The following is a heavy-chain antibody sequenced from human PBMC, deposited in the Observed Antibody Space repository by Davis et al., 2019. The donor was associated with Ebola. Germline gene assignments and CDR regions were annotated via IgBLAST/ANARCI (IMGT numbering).Heavy chain of an antibody. V-gene: IGHV3-15*01. CDR3: TTAVEQIVGVSLGPYYYYGMDV. CDR2: IKSKTDGGTT. J-gene: IGHJ6*02. CDR1: GFTFSNAW. D-gene: IGHD1-26*01. Sequence: GESLKISCAASGFTFSNAWMSWVRQAPGKGLEWVGRIKSKTDGGTTDYAAPVKGRFTISRDDSKNALYLQMNSLKTEDTAVYFCTTAVEQIVGVSLGPYYYYGMDVWGQGTTVTVSS.